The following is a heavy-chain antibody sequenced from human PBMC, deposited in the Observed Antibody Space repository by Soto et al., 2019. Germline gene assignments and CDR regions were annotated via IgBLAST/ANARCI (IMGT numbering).Heavy chain of an antibody. V-gene: IGHV1-46*01. CDR2: INPSGGNR. D-gene: IGHD2-2*01. J-gene: IGHJ4*02. CDR3: AREAEVCSSTNCHFDY. Sequence: QVQLVQSGAEVKKPGASVKVSCRASGYTFTSYYMYWVRQAPGQGLEWMGIINPSGGNRNYAQKFQGRLTMTRDTSPSTIYMELDSLSAEDTAVYYCAREAEVCSSTNCHFDYWGQGTLVTVSS. CDR1: GYTFTSYY.